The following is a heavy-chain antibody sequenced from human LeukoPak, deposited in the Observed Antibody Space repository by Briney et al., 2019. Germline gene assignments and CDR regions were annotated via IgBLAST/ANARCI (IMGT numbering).Heavy chain of an antibody. Sequence: PSETLSLTCTVSGGSISSSSYYWGWIRHPPGKGLEWIGSIYYSASTYYNPSLKSRVTISVDTSKNQFSLKLSSVTAADTAVYYCARWDYSSSFDYWGQGTLVTVSS. J-gene: IGHJ4*02. CDR2: IYYSAST. CDR3: ARWDYSSSFDY. V-gene: IGHV4-39*07. D-gene: IGHD4-11*01. CDR1: GGSISSSSYY.